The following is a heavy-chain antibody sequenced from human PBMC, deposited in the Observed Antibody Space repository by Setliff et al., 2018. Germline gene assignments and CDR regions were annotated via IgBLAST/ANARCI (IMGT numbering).Heavy chain of an antibody. D-gene: IGHD6-6*01. CDR2: INHSGST. CDR1: GGSISSSSYY. J-gene: IGHJ6*02. CDR3: ARVAQYSSSSFYYYYYGMDV. V-gene: IGHV4-39*07. Sequence: SETLSLTCTVPGGSISSSSYYWGWIRQPPGKGLEWIGEINHSGSTNYNPSLKSRVTISVDTSKNQFSLKLSSVTAADTAVYYCARVAQYSSSSFYYYYYGMDVWGQGTTVTVSS.